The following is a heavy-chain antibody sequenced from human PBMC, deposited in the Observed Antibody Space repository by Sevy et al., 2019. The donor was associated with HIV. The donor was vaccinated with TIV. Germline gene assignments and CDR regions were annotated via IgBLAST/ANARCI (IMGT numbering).Heavy chain of an antibody. V-gene: IGHV3-23*01. Sequence: GGSLRLSCAASGFTFSNYAMSWVRQAPGKGLEWVSSVSGSGDTTYYAGSVKGRFSISRDNSKNTLYLQMTSLRAEDTALYYCAKVQGYTSGHFDYWGQGTLVTVSS. D-gene: IGHD6-19*01. CDR1: GFTFSNYA. J-gene: IGHJ4*02. CDR2: VSGSGDTT. CDR3: AKVQGYTSGHFDY.